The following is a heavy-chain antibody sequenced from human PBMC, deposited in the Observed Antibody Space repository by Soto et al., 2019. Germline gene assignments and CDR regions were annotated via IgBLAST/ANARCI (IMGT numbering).Heavy chain of an antibody. CDR3: AKDRGSADYGGSAFDY. V-gene: IGHV4-30-4*02. D-gene: IGHD4-17*01. CDR1: GGSISSGDYY. Sequence: SETLSLTCTVSGGSISSGDYYWSWIRQPPGKGLEWIGYIYYSGSTYYNPSLKSRVTISVDTSKNQFSLRPEDTAVYYCAKDRGSADYGGSAFDYWGQGTLVTVSS. CDR2: IYYSGST. J-gene: IGHJ4*02.